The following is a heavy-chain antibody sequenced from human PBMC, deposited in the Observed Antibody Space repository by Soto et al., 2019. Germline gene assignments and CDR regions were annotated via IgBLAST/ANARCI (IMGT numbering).Heavy chain of an antibody. CDR3: ARRRYGDY. CDR1: GYTFTSYG. D-gene: IGHD1-1*01. CDR2: ISAHNGNT. J-gene: IGHJ4*02. V-gene: IGHV1-18*01. Sequence: QVHLVQSGAEVKKPGASVKVSCKASGYTFTSYGITWVRQAPGQGLEWMGWISAHNGNTDYAQKVQGRVIVTRDTATSTAYMELRSLRSDDTAVYYCARRRYGDYWGQGALVTVSS.